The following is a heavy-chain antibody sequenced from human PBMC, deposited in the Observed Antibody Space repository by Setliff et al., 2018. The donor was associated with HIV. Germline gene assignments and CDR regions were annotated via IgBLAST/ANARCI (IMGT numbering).Heavy chain of an antibody. CDR1: GGSFSDYY. CDR3: ARGGAHNHGHDYFDY. CDR2: VNHSGIT. Sequence: PSQTLSLTCAVYGGSFSDYYWIWIRQSPGKGPEWIGEVNHSGITKYNPSLRSRVIISIDTSKKQFYLKVNSVTAADAAIYYCARGGAHNHGHDYFDYWGQGTLVTVSS. J-gene: IGHJ4*02. V-gene: IGHV4-34*01. D-gene: IGHD1-1*01.